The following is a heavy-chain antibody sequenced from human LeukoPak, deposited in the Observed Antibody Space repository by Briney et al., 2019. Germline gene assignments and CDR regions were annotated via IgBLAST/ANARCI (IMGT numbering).Heavy chain of an antibody. D-gene: IGHD1-14*01. CDR1: GYTFTSYR. V-gene: IGHV1-18*01. CDR2: ISGYNGNT. CDR3: ARLELEPRSWFDP. J-gene: IGHJ5*02. Sequence: GASVTVSCKASGYTFTSYRIIWVRQAPGQGLELMGWISGYNGNTNYAQKLQGRVTITTDTSTSTASMELRSLTSDDTAVYYCARLELEPRSWFDPWGQGTLVFVSS.